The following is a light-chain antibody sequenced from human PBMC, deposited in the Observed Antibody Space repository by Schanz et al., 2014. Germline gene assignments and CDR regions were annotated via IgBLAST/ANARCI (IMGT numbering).Light chain of an antibody. CDR3: QQYNNWPLT. V-gene: IGKV3-15*01. CDR2: GAS. J-gene: IGKJ5*01. Sequence: EIVMTQSPATLSVSPGERATLSCRASQSVSDNLAWYQQKPGQAPRLLIYGASTRATGVPARFSGSGSGTEFTLTISSLQSEDFAXYYCQQYNNWPLTFGQGTRLEIK. CDR1: QSVSDN.